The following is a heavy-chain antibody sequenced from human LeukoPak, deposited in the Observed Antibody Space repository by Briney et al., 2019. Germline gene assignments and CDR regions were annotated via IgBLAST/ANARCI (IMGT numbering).Heavy chain of an antibody. J-gene: IGHJ4*02. Sequence: HPGGSLRLSCAASGFTFRSYAMSWVRQAPGKGLEWVSTVTGGGGTTYYADSVKGRFTISRDNAKNSLYLQMNSLRAEDTAVYYCAREGRGIAAAEALDYWGQGTLVTVSS. CDR3: AREGRGIAAAEALDY. D-gene: IGHD6-13*01. V-gene: IGHV3-23*01. CDR1: GFTFRSYA. CDR2: VTGGGGTT.